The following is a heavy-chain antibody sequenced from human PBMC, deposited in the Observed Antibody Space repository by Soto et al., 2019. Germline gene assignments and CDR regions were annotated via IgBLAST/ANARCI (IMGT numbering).Heavy chain of an antibody. Sequence: PGGSLRLSCATSGFTFSSYDMNWVRQAPGKGLEWVSDICNSGSNKYYADSVKGRFTISRDNSKNTLYLQMNSLRAEDTAVYYCAKDHEAGTFLAFYYGMDVWGQGTTVTVSS. CDR1: GFTFSSYD. J-gene: IGHJ6*02. CDR2: ICNSGSNK. CDR3: AKDHEAGTFLAFYYGMDV. V-gene: IGHV3-33*03. D-gene: IGHD3-3*01.